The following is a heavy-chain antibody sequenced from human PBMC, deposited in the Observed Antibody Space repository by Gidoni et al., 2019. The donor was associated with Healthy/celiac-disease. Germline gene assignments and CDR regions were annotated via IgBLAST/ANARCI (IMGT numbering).Heavy chain of an antibody. CDR3: ARDGGLTVKEPY. J-gene: IGHJ4*02. V-gene: IGHV3-66*02. Sequence: EVQLVASGGGLVQPGGSLRLSWAASGFTVRSNYMSWVRQAPGKGLAWGSVIYSGGSTYYADSVKGRFTISRDNSKNTLYLQMNSLRAEDTAVYYCARDGGLTVKEPYWGQGTLVTVSS. D-gene: IGHD3-16*01. CDR2: IYSGGST. CDR1: GFTVRSNY.